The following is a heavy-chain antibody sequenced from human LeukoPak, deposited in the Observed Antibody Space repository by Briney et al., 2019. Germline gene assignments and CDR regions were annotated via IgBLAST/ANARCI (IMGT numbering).Heavy chain of an antibody. CDR2: IRGSGGTI. CDR3: VRDSFDSTGQYYFDY. V-gene: IGHV3-48*04. Sequence: GGSLRLSCAASGFTFSAYNMNWVRQAPGKGLEWLSFIRGSGGTIYYAASVKGRFTISRDNAKNSLYLQMNSLRAEDTAVYYCVRDSFDSTGQYYFDYWGLGTLVTASS. D-gene: IGHD3-22*01. CDR1: GFTFSAYN. J-gene: IGHJ4*02.